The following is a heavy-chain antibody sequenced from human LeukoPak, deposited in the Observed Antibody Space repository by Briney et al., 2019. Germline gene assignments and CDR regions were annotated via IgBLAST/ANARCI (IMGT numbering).Heavy chain of an antibody. J-gene: IGHJ5*02. CDR1: TGSISGYY. CDR2: IFYSGTT. CDR3: ARHGRRVTSSWFDP. D-gene: IGHD2-21*02. Sequence: SETLSLTCTVSTGSISGYYWSWIRQPPGRGLEWIGYIFYSGTTNYNPSLKSRVTISVDTSKNQFSLRLSSVTAADTAVYYCARHGRRVTSSWFDPWGQGTLVTGSS. V-gene: IGHV4-59*08.